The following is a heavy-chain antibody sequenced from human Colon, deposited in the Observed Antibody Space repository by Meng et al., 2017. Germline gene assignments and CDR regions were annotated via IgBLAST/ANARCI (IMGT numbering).Heavy chain of an antibody. CDR2: IKQDGSEK. CDR3: ARDPLHCSGGSCYSAMGAFDI. CDR1: GFTFSSSW. V-gene: IGHV3-7*01. Sequence: GGSLRLSCAASGFTFSSSWMHWVCQAPEKGLEWVASIKQDGSEKYFVDSVKGRFAISRDNAKNSLYLQMNSLRAEDTAVYYCARDPLHCSGGSCYSAMGAFDIWGQGTMVTVSS. J-gene: IGHJ3*02. D-gene: IGHD2-15*01.